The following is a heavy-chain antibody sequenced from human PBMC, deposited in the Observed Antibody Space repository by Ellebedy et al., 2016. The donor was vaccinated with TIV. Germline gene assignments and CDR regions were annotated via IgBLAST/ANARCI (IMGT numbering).Heavy chain of an antibody. D-gene: IGHD4-11*01. CDR2: ILPIFGTA. V-gene: IGHV1-69*13. CDR1: GGTFSSYS. Sequence: ASVKVSCKASGGTFSSYSITWVRQAPGQGLEWVGGILPIFGTANYAQKFQGRVTITADESASTAYMALSSLRSEDTAVYYCARGKDSGNYVGWFDPWGQGTLVTVSS. J-gene: IGHJ5*02. CDR3: ARGKDSGNYVGWFDP.